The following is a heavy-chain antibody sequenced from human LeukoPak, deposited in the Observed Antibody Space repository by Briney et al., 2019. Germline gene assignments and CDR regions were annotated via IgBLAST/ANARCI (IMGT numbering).Heavy chain of an antibody. D-gene: IGHD1-26*01. J-gene: IGHJ6*03. CDR3: ARDPYSGAYGNTYYYFMDV. Sequence: GRSLRLSCAASGFSFSSYNMDWVRQTPGRGLEWISSITTSSSYTFYADSVKGRFTISRDNARNSLYLQMNSLTAEDTAVYYCARDPYSGAYGNTYYYFMDVWGKGTTVTISS. CDR2: ITTSSSYT. CDR1: GFSFSSYN. V-gene: IGHV3-21*01.